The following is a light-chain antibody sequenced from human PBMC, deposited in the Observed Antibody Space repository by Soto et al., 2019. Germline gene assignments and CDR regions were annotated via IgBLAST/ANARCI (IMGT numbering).Light chain of an antibody. Sequence: QSVLTQPPSASGTPGQRVTISCSGSSSNIGINYVYWYQQLPGTAPKLLIFRDNNRPSGVPDRFSGSKSGTSASLAISGLRYEDEADYNCAAWGDSLSAVVFGGGTKVTVL. CDR3: AAWGDSLSAVV. J-gene: IGLJ2*01. CDR2: RDN. V-gene: IGLV1-47*01. CDR1: SSNIGINY.